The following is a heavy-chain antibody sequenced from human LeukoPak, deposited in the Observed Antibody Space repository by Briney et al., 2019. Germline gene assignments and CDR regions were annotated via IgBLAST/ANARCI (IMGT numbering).Heavy chain of an antibody. J-gene: IGHJ4*02. CDR1: GYTFTGYY. V-gene: IGHV1-2*02. CDR2: INPNSGGT. CDR3: ASSYGALRDYYFDY. D-gene: IGHD5-12*01. Sequence: ASVKVSCKASGYTFTGYYMHWVRQAPGQGLVWMGWINPNSGGTNYAQKLQGRVTMTTDTSTSTAYMELRSLRSDDTAVYYCASSYGALRDYYFDYWGQGTLVTVSS.